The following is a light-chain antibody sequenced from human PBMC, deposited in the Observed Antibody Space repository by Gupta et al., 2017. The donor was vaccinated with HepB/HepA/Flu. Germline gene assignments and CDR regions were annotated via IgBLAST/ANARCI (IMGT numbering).Light chain of an antibody. Sequence: QMTQSTFSLSASVGDRVTITCRASQDIDTYVNWYQQKPGKPPNVLIYRASTLHSGVPSRFSGSGSGNDFSLTLNSLQPDDFAIYYCQQSYDTLSFGQGTRL. V-gene: IGKV1-39*01. CDR3: QQSYDTLS. J-gene: IGKJ5*01. CDR2: RAS. CDR1: QDIDTY.